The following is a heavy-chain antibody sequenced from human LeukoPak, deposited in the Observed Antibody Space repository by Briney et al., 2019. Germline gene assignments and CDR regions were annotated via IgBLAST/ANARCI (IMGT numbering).Heavy chain of an antibody. CDR1: GFTFSRHS. V-gene: IGHV3-21*01. CDR3: ARGGDNYGYNFDY. CDR2: ISSSSIYI. Sequence: GGSLRLSCAAYGFTFSRHSMNWVRQPPGKGLEWVSSISSSSIYIYYADSVKGRFTISRDNAKNSLYLQMNSLRAEDTAVYYCARGGDNYGYNFDYWGQGTLVTVSS. J-gene: IGHJ4*02. D-gene: IGHD5-18*01.